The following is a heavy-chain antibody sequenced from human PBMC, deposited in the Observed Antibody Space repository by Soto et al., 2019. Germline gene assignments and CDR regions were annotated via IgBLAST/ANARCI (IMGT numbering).Heavy chain of an antibody. CDR3: AIFGPLYS. D-gene: IGHD3-10*01. V-gene: IGHV5-10-1*01. J-gene: IGHJ4*02. Sequence: PGESLKISCKGSGYKFTNYWISWVRQMPGEGLEWMGRIDPSDSYTNYSPSFQGHVTISTDKSLSTVYLQWNNLKASDTAMYYCAIFGPLYSWGQGTLVTVSS. CDR2: IDPSDSYT. CDR1: GYKFTNYW.